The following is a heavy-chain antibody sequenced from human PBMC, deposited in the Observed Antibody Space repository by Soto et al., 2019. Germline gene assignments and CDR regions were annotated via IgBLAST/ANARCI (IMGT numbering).Heavy chain of an antibody. Sequence: GGSLRLSCTASGFTFSKFWMSWVRQAPGKGLEWVANIKHDGSQSYYVDSVKGRFTISRDNAKNSLYLQVNSLRVDDTAVYYCARLLLYSASGRGWFDPRGQGTLVTVSS. CDR2: IKHDGSQS. D-gene: IGHD2-2*02. V-gene: IGHV3-7*03. CDR3: ARLLLYSASGRGWFDP. J-gene: IGHJ5*02. CDR1: GFTFSKFW.